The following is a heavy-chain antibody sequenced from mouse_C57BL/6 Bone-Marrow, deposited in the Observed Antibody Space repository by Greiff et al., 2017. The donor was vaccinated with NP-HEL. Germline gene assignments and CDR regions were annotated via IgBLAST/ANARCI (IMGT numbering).Heavy chain of an antibody. CDR1: GFTFSSYA. CDR3: ARVWFYYAMDY. D-gene: IGHD1-1*02. J-gene: IGHJ4*01. V-gene: IGHV5-4*01. CDR2: ISDGGSYT. Sequence: EVQLQESGGGLVKPGGSLKLSCAASGFTFSSYAMSWVRQTPEKRLEWVATISDGGSYTYYPDNVKGRFTISRANAKNNLYLQMSHLKSEDTAMYYCARVWFYYAMDYWGQGTSVTVSS.